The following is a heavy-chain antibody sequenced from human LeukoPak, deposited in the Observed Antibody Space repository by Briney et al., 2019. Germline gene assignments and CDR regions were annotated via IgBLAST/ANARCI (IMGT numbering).Heavy chain of an antibody. J-gene: IGHJ3*02. CDR3: AKDSGSGSYYSADAFDI. CDR2: ISGSGGST. D-gene: IGHD3-10*01. CDR1: GFTVSSYA. Sequence: PGGSLRLSCAASGFTVSSYAMSWVRQAPGKGLEWVSGISGSGGSTNYADSVKGRFTISRDNSKSTLYLQMNSLRAEDTAVYYCAKDSGSGSYYSADAFDIWGQGTMVTVSS. V-gene: IGHV3-23*01.